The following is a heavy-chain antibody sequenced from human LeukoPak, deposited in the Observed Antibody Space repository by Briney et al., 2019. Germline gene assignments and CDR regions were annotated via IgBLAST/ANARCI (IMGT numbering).Heavy chain of an antibody. V-gene: IGHV1-69*13. CDR3: ARLFTPRYCSTTTCYWKGWFDP. J-gene: IGHJ5*02. D-gene: IGHD2-2*01. CDR1: GYTFTSYG. Sequence: GASVKVSCKASGYTFTSYGISWVRQAPGQGLEWMGGIIPIFGTANYAQKFQGRVTITADEFTSTVYMELSSLRSEDTAVYYCARLFTPRYCSTTTCYWKGWFDPWGQGTLVTVSS. CDR2: IIPIFGTA.